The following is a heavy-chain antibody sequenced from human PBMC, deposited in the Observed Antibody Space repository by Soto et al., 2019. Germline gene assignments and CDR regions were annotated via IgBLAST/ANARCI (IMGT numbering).Heavy chain of an antibody. CDR1: GDSFTTYW. D-gene: IGHD5-18*01. CDR2: IYPGDSYT. Sequence: GESLTISCKVPGDSFTTYWIGWVLQMPGKGLECMGIIYPGDSYTNYSPSFQCQVTISFDKSISTAYLQWSSLKSSDTAMYYCARRGYSYGYIDYWGQGTMVTVSS. CDR3: ARRGYSYGYIDY. J-gene: IGHJ4*02. V-gene: IGHV5-51*01.